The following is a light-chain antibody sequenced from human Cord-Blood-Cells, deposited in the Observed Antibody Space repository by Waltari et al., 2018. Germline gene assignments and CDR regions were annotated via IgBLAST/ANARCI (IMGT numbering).Light chain of an antibody. V-gene: IGLV2-14*01. CDR2: DVS. Sequence: QSALTQPASVSGSPGQSITISCTGTSSDVGGYNYVSWYQQRPGKSPKLMIYDVSNRPSGVSNRFSGSKSGNTASLTISVLQAEDEADYYCSSYTSNVVFGGGTKLTVL. CDR1: SSDVGGYNY. J-gene: IGLJ2*01. CDR3: SSYTSNVV.